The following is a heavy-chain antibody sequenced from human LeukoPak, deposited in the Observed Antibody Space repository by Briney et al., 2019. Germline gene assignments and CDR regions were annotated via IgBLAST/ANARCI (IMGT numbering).Heavy chain of an antibody. Sequence: GGSLRLSCAASGFTFSSYWMSWVRQAPGKGLEWVANIKQDGSEKYYVDSVKGRFTISRDNAKNSLYLQMNSLRAEDTAVYYCAREGSDFWSGYLNWFDPWGQGTLVTVSS. CDR3: AREGSDFWSGYLNWFDP. J-gene: IGHJ5*02. CDR2: IKQDGSEK. V-gene: IGHV3-7*01. CDR1: GFTFSSYW. D-gene: IGHD3-3*01.